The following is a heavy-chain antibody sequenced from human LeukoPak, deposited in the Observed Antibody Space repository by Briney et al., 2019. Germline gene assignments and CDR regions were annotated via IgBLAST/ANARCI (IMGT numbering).Heavy chain of an antibody. CDR2: IYPADSDT. Sequence: GESLKTSFKGSGYRFTSYWNGWVRPMPGKGLEWMGIIYPADSDTRYSPSFQGQVTISPDKSISTAYLQWSSLKASDSAMYYCARFVYCGGDCSNWFDPWGQGTLVTGSS. J-gene: IGHJ5*02. CDR3: ARFVYCGGDCSNWFDP. V-gene: IGHV5-51*01. CDR1: GYRFTSYW. D-gene: IGHD2-21*02.